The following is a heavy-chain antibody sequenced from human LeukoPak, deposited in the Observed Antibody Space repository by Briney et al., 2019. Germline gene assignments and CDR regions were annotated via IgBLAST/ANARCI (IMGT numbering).Heavy chain of an antibody. V-gene: IGHV3-23*01. CDR2: ITGSGDYS. CDR1: GFTFSSYS. Sequence: GGSLRLSCAASGFTFSSYSMSWVRQAPGKGLEWVSLITGSGDYSYYADSVKGRFTISRDNSKNTLYLQMNSLRAEDTAVFYCAKEPRHCGGDCFSLLDYWGQGTLVTVSS. J-gene: IGHJ4*02. CDR3: AKEPRHCGGDCFSLLDY. D-gene: IGHD2-21*02.